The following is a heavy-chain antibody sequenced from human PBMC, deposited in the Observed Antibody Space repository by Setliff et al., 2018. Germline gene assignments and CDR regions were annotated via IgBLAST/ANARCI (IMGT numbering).Heavy chain of an antibody. Sequence: PSETLSLTCTVSGGSISSTSYYWGWIRQPPGKGLEWIGNIYYSGSTYYNPSLKSRVTISVDTSKNQFSLKLSSVTAADTAVYYCARSPGLGGGTFYYYYYGMDVWGQGTTVTVSS. J-gene: IGHJ6*02. CDR2: IYYSGST. V-gene: IGHV4-39*07. CDR3: ARSPGLGGGTFYYYYYGMDV. CDR1: GGSISSTSYY. D-gene: IGHD2-15*01.